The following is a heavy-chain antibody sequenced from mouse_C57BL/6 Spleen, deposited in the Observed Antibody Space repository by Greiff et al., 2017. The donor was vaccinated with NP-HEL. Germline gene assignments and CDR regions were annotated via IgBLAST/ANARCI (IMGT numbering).Heavy chain of an antibody. CDR2: IYPGDGDT. J-gene: IGHJ3*01. V-gene: IGHV1-80*01. Sequence: VQLQQSGAELVKPGASVKISCKASGYAFSSYWMNWVKQRPGKGLEWIGQIYPGDGDTKYNGKFKGKATLTADKSSSTAYMQLSSLTSEDSAVYFCARSDYGSSYPFAYWGQGTLVTVSA. CDR3: ARSDYGSSYPFAY. D-gene: IGHD1-1*01. CDR1: GYAFSSYW.